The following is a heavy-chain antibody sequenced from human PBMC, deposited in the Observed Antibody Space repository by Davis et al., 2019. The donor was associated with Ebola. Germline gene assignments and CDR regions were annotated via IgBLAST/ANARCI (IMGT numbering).Heavy chain of an antibody. CDR1: GFTFSSYS. CDR2: ISSSSSYI. J-gene: IGHJ4*02. CDR3: ATRGSSREFDY. V-gene: IGHV3-21*04. D-gene: IGHD6-13*01. Sequence: GESLKISCAASGFTFSSYSMNWVRQAPGKGLEWVSSISSSSSYIYYADSVKGRFTISRDNAKNSLYLQMNSLRAEDTAVYYCATRGSSREFDYWGQGTLVSVSS.